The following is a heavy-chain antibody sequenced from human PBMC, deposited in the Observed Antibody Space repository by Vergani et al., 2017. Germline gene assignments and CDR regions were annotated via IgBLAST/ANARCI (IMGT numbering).Heavy chain of an antibody. CDR2: TIPVLGKT. Sequence: QVQLVQSGAEVKKPGSSVKVSCKASGATFRSNTISWVRQVPGQGLEWMGRTIPVLGKTKYAQDFQGRLTLTADTSTITAYMELTSLRSQDTAVYYCASDPRGYCGDPEDYYYGMDVWGQGTTVTVSS. CDR3: ASDPRGYCGDPEDYYYGMDV. V-gene: IGHV1-69*08. J-gene: IGHJ6*02. CDR1: GATFRSNT. D-gene: IGHD2-21*01.